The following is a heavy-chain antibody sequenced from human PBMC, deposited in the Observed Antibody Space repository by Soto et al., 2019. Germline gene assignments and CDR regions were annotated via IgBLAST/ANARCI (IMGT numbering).Heavy chain of an antibody. V-gene: IGHV3-21*01. Sequence: PGGSLRLSCAASGFTFSSYSMNWVRQAPGKGLEWVSSISSSSSYIYDADSVKGRFTISRDNAKNSLYLQMNSLRAEDTAVYYCARGTGYSSSHNYYYGMDVWGQGTTVTVSS. J-gene: IGHJ6*02. CDR1: GFTFSSYS. D-gene: IGHD6-6*01. CDR2: ISSSSSYI. CDR3: ARGTGYSSSHNYYYGMDV.